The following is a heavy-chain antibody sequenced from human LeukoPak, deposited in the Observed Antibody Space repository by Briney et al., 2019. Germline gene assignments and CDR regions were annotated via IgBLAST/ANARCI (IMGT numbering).Heavy chain of an antibody. J-gene: IGHJ4*02. V-gene: IGHV3-20*04. Sequence: GGSLRLSCAASGFTFRDYYMAWIRQAPGKGLEWVSGINWNGGSTGYADSVKGRFTISRDNAKNSLYLQMNSLRAEDTALYYCARTNDYGLGGTDYWGQGTLVTVSS. CDR2: INWNGGST. CDR3: ARTNDYGLGGTDY. CDR1: GFTFRDYY. D-gene: IGHD4-17*01.